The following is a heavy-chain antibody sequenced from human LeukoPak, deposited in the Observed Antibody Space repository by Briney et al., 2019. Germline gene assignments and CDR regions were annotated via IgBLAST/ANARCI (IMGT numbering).Heavy chain of an antibody. J-gene: IGHJ4*02. V-gene: IGHV3-53*01. Sequence: PGGSLRLSCAASGFTVSSNYMSWVRQAPGKGLEWVSVIYSGGSTYYADSVKGRFTISRDNSKNTLYLQMNSLRAEDTAVYYCASGYSGYDIPFFDYWGRGTLVTVSS. CDR2: IYSGGST. D-gene: IGHD5-12*01. CDR1: GFTVSSNY. CDR3: ASGYSGYDIPFFDY.